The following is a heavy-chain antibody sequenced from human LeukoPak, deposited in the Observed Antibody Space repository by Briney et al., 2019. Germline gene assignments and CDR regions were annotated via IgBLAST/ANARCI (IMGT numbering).Heavy chain of an antibody. V-gene: IGHV1-18*01. J-gene: IGHJ3*02. CDR1: GYTFTSYG. CDR2: ISAYNGNT. Sequence: ASVKVSCKASGYTFTSYGISWVRQAPGQGLEWMGWISAYNGNTNYAQKLQGRVTITADESTSTAYMELSSLRSEDTAVYYCALPARLLVGEHSMNDAFDIWGQGTMVTVSS. D-gene: IGHD2-15*01. CDR3: ALPARLLVGEHSMNDAFDI.